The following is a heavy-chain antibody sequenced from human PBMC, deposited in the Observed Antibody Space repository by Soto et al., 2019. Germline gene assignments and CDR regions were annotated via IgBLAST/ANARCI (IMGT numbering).Heavy chain of an antibody. J-gene: IGHJ4*02. CDR3: ATVHNTSRSFNF. Sequence: EVQLLESGGGLVQPGGSLRLSCVASGLTFSVSAMTWVRQAPGKGLEWVSTTGLSGRTTYYGDSVKGRFTVSRDNSKNPLALQMSSLRAEDTAVYYCATVHNTSRSFNFWGRGTLVTVSS. CDR1: GLTFSVSA. V-gene: IGHV3-23*01. D-gene: IGHD1-20*01. CDR2: TGLSGRTT.